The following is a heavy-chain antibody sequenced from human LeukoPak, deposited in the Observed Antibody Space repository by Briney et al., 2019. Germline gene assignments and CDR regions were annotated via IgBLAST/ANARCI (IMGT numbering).Heavy chain of an antibody. V-gene: IGHV4-34*01. Sequence: SETLSHTCAVYGGSFSGYYRSWIRQPPGKGLEWIGEINHSGSTNYNPSLKSRVTISVDTSKNQFSLKLSSVTAADTAVYYCAGNARASSDYWGQGTLVTVSS. CDR2: INHSGST. CDR1: GGSFSGYY. D-gene: IGHD2-2*01. J-gene: IGHJ4*02. CDR3: AGNARASSDY.